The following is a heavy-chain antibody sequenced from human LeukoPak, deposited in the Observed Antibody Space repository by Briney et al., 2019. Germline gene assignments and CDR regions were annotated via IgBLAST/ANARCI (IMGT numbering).Heavy chain of an antibody. CDR2: IYYSGST. V-gene: IGHV4-39*01. CDR1: GGSISSSSYY. J-gene: IGHJ4*02. CDR3: ARHWNFGSSLNFGY. D-gene: IGHD6-13*01. Sequence: SSETLSLTCTVSGGSISSSSYYWGWIRQPPGKGLEWIGSIYYSGSTYYNPSLKSRVTISVDTSKNQFSLKLSSVTAADTAVYYCARHWNFGSSLNFGYWGQGTLVTVSS.